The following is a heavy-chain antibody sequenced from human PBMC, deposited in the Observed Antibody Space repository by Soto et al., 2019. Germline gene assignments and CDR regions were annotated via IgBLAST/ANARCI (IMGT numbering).Heavy chain of an antibody. J-gene: IGHJ4*02. CDR1: GGTFSTSS. CDR3: ARDVVRSTAGDS. V-gene: IGHV1-69*13. D-gene: IGHD2-15*01. CDR2: IIPIFTRT. Sequence: AASVKVSCKASGGTFSTSSFVWVRQGPGQGLEWMGGIIPIFTRTNFAQKFQGRVTFSAGESTRTTYMELRSLTSEDTAIYYCARDVVRSTAGDSWGQGTLVTVS.